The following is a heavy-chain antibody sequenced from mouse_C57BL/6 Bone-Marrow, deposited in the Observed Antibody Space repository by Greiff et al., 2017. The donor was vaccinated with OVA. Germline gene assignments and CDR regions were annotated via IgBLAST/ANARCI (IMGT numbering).Heavy chain of an antibody. V-gene: IGHV5-6*01. D-gene: IGHD4-1*01. CDR2: ISSGGSYT. CDR1: GFTFSSYG. Sequence: EVKLVESGGDLVKPGGSLKLSCAASGFTFSSYGMSWVRQTPDKRLEWVATISSGGSYTYYPDSVKGRFTLTRDNAKSTLYLQMSSLKSEDTAMYYCARLNWDDWYFDVWGTGTTVTVSS. J-gene: IGHJ1*03. CDR3: ARLNWDDWYFDV.